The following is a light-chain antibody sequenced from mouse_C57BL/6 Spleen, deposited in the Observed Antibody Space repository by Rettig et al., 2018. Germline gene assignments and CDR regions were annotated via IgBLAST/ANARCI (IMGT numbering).Light chain of an antibody. CDR1: QSISDY. V-gene: IGKV5-39*01. J-gene: IGKJ4*01. Sequence: DIVMTQSPATLSVTPGDRVSLSCMASQSISDYLHWYKQKSHESPRLLIKYASQSITGIPSRFSGSGSWSDFTLSINSVEPDDVGVYYCQNGHSFHFTFG. CDR2: YAS. CDR3: QNGHSFHFT.